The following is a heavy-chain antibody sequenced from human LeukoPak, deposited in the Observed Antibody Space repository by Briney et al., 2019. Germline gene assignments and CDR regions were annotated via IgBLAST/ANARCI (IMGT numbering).Heavy chain of an antibody. CDR3: ARGYSSSSKTYYFDY. CDR1: GFTFSDYY. J-gene: IGHJ4*02. Sequence: GGSLRLSCAASGFTFSDYYMSWIRQAPGKGLEWVSYISSSGSTIYYADSVKGRFTISRDNAKNSLYLQMNSLRAEDTAVYNCARGYSSSSKTYYFDYWGQGTLVTVSS. CDR2: ISSSGSTI. V-gene: IGHV3-11*04. D-gene: IGHD6-6*01.